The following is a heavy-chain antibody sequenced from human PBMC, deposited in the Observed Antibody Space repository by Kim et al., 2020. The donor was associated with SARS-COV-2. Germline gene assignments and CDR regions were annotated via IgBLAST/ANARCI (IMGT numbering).Heavy chain of an antibody. J-gene: IGHJ4*02. V-gene: IGHV3-48*03. CDR3: ARDSTWELLGYFDY. Sequence: ADSVKGRFTISRDNAKNSLYLQRNSLRAEDTAVYYCARDSTWELLGYFDYWGQGTLVTVSS. D-gene: IGHD1-26*01.